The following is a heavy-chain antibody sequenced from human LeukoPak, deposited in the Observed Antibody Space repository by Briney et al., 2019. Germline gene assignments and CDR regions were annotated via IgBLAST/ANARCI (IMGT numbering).Heavy chain of an antibody. Sequence: PGRSLRLSCAASGFTFSSYAMHWVRQAPGKGLEWVAVISYDGSNKYYADSVKGRFTISRDNSKNTLYLQMNSLRAEDTAVYYCARTGDSPSDGNAFDIWGQGTMVTVSS. V-gene: IGHV3-30-3*01. D-gene: IGHD6-13*01. CDR3: ARTGDSPSDGNAFDI. CDR2: ISYDGSNK. CDR1: GFTFSSYA. J-gene: IGHJ3*02.